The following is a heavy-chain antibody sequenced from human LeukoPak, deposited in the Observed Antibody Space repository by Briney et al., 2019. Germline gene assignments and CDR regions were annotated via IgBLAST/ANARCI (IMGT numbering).Heavy chain of an antibody. Sequence: GGSLRLSCAASGFTFSTYAMSWVRQAPGKGLEWVSSISGSATNTYYADSVKGRFTISRDKSKNTLDLQMNGLRVEGTAVYYCAKARYYDSSGPFDYWGQGTLVTVSS. CDR2: ISGSATNT. CDR3: AKARYYDSSGPFDY. CDR1: GFTFSTYA. D-gene: IGHD3-22*01. V-gene: IGHV3-23*01. J-gene: IGHJ4*02.